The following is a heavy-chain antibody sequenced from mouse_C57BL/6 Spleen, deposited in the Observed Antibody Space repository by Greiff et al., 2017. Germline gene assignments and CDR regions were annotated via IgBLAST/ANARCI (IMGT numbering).Heavy chain of an antibody. CDR1: GYTFTSYW. J-gene: IGHJ4*01. D-gene: IGHD2-4*01. V-gene: IGHV1-52*01. CDR2: IDPSDSET. Sequence: QVQLQQPGAELVRPGSSVKLSCKASGYTFTSYWMHWVKQRPIQGLEWIGNIDPSDSETHYNQKFKDKATLTVDKSSSTAYMQLSSLTSEDSAVYYCSRGYDSDWGYAMDYWGQGTSVTVSS. CDR3: SRGYDSDWGYAMDY.